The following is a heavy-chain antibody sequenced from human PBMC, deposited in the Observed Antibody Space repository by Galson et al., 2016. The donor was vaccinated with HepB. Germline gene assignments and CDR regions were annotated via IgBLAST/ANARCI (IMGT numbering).Heavy chain of an antibody. V-gene: IGHV3-74*01. CDR2: INSDGSST. J-gene: IGHJ4*02. D-gene: IGHD3-22*01. Sequence: LEWVSRINSDGSSTNYADFVKGRFTIARDDAKNTLYLQMNSLRAEDTAVYFCARDESNGYYSTYFDDYWGQGTLVTVSS. CDR3: ARDESNGYYSTYFDDY.